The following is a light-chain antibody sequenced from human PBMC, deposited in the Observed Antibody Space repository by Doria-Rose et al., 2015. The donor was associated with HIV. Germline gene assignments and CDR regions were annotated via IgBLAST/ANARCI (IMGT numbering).Light chain of an antibody. CDR1: QSFSSTY. Sequence: LTQSPGTLSLSPGERATLSCRASQSFSSTYLAWYQQKPGQAPSLLIYDGSTRATGIPDRFSASGSGTDYTLTINRLEPEDFALYYCHQYGTSWTFGQGTKVEI. J-gene: IGKJ1*01. V-gene: IGKV3-20*01. CDR3: HQYGTSWT. CDR2: DGS.